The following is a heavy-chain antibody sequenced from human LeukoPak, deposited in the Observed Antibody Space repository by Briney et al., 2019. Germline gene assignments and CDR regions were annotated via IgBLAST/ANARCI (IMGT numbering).Heavy chain of an antibody. D-gene: IGHD3-9*01. V-gene: IGHV3-48*04. J-gene: IGHJ4*02. CDR2: ISSRSTTT. Sequence: QSGGSLRLSCAASGFNFSAYSMNWVRQAPGKGLEWVSYISSRSTTTYYTDSVKGRFTISRDNAKNSLYLQMNSLRAEDTAVYYCARGAFDIWGQGVLVTVSS. CDR3: ARGAFDI. CDR1: GFNFSAYS.